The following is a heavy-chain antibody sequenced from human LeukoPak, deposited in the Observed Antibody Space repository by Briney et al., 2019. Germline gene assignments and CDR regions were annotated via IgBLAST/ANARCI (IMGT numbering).Heavy chain of an antibody. CDR1: GYTFTSYD. V-gene: IGHV1-2*02. D-gene: IGHD6-19*01. CDR3: ARVLAVAGTLDY. Sequence: ASVKFSCKASGYTFTSYDINWVRQATGQGLEWMGWINPNSGDTNYAQKFQGRVTMTRDTSISTAYMELSRLRSDDTAVYYCARVLAVAGTLDYWGQGTLVTVSS. CDR2: INPNSGDT. J-gene: IGHJ4*02.